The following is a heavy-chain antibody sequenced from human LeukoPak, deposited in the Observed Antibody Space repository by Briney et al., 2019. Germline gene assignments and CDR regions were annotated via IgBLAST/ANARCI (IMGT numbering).Heavy chain of an antibody. D-gene: IGHD1-26*01. V-gene: IGHV1-18*04. Sequence: ASVKVSCKASGYTFTGYYMHWVRQAPGQGLEWMGWISAYNGNTNYAQKLQGRVTMTTDTSTSTVYMELSSLRSEDTAVYYCASSATHRFYYYMDVWGKGTTVTVSS. CDR3: ASSATHRFYYYMDV. J-gene: IGHJ6*03. CDR1: GYTFTGYY. CDR2: ISAYNGNT.